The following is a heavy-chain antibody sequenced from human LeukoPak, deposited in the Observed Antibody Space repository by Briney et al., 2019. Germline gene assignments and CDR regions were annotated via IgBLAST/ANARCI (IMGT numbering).Heavy chain of an antibody. V-gene: IGHV3-21*01. CDR3: ARDGYSYGSFNFDY. CDR2: ISSSSSYI. Sequence: GGSLRLSCAASGFTFSSYSMNWVRQAPGKGLEWVSSISSSSSYIYHADSVKGRFTISRDNAKNSLYLQMNSLRAEDTAVYYCARDGYSYGSFNFDYWGQGTLVTVSS. D-gene: IGHD5-18*01. CDR1: GFTFSSYS. J-gene: IGHJ4*02.